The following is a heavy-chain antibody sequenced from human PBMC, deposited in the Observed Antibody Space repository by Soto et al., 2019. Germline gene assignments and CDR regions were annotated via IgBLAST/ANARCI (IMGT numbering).Heavy chain of an antibody. CDR1: GGTFSSYA. J-gene: IGHJ1*01. D-gene: IGHD1-26*01. CDR2: INPSGGST. V-gene: IGHV1-46*01. CDR3: ARGRWERTYLTAEYFQH. Sequence: GASVKVSCKASGGTFSSYAISWVRQAPGQGLEWMGIINPSGGSTSYAQKFQGRVTMTRDTSTSTVYMELSSLRSEDTAVYYCARGRWERTYLTAEYFQHWGQGTLVTVPQ.